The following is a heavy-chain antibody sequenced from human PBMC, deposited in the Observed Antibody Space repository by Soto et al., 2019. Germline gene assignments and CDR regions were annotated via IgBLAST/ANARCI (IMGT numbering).Heavy chain of an antibody. Sequence: QVQLRESGPGLVKPSQTLSLTCTVSGASISSSDYFWSWIRQPPGKGLECIGYIYYSGTTYYNPSLKSRVTISVDTSRNQFSLRLTSVTAADTAVYFCASANSDGWFDPWGQGSLVTVSS. J-gene: IGHJ5*02. D-gene: IGHD1-1*01. CDR3: ASANSDGWFDP. CDR2: IYYSGTT. V-gene: IGHV4-30-4*08. CDR1: GASISSSDYF.